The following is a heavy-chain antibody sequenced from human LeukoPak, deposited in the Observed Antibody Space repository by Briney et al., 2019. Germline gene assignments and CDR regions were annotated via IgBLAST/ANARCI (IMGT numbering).Heavy chain of an antibody. CDR3: ARFDRDGYNLDY. CDR1: GGSISGYY. V-gene: IGHV4-59*01. Sequence: CXVSGGSISGYYWTWIRQPPGKGLEWIGYIYYTGSTNYNPSLKSRVTISVDTSKNQFSLNLSSVTAADTALYYCARFDRDGYNLDYWGQGTLVTVSS. J-gene: IGHJ4*02. D-gene: IGHD5-24*01. CDR2: IYYTGST.